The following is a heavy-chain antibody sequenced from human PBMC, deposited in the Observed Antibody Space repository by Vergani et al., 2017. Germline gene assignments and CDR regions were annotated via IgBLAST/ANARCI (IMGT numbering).Heavy chain of an antibody. Sequence: QVQLVQSGAEVKKPGSSVKVSCKASGGTFSSYAISWVRQAPGQGLEWMGGIIPIFGTANYAQKFQGRVTITADESTSTAYMELSSLRSEDTAVYYCARXGGDYYDSSGTHPAAFDIWGQGTMVTVSS. CDR3: ARXGGDYYDSSGTHPAAFDI. V-gene: IGHV1-69*01. CDR2: IIPIFGTA. J-gene: IGHJ3*02. CDR1: GGTFSSYA. D-gene: IGHD3-22*01.